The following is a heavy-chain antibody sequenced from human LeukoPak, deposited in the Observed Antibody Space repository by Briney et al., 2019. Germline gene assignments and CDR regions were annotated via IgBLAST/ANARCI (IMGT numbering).Heavy chain of an antibody. D-gene: IGHD2-8*01. CDR1: GFTFSTCD. V-gene: IGHV3-13*01. J-gene: IGHJ4*02. Sequence: GGSLRLSCAVSGFTFSTCDFHWVRQTRGKGREWVSAIGTAGDTWYSGSVKGRFTISRENAKSSMYLQMNSLRVGDTAVYYCARQNRNGFDYWGQGTLVTVSS. CDR2: IGTAGDT. CDR3: ARQNRNGFDY.